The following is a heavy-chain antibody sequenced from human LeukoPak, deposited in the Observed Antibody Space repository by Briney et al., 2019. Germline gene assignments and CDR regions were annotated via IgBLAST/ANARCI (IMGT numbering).Heavy chain of an antibody. D-gene: IGHD2-2*01. J-gene: IGHJ4*02. Sequence: SETLSLTCTVAGGSISSSSYYWGWIRQPPGKGLEWIGSIYYSEGTYYNPSLKSRVTTSVDTSKNQFSLKLSSVTAADTAVYYCAGLELNVVVPAATFDYWGQGTLVTVSS. V-gene: IGHV4-39*01. CDR3: AGLELNVVVPAATFDY. CDR1: GGSISSSSYY. CDR2: IYYSEGT.